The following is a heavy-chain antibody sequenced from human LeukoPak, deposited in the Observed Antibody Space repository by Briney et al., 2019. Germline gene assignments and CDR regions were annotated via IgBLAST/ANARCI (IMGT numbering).Heavy chain of an antibody. CDR1: GFTFDDYA. CDR3: AEDRASGYYPTFHYGMDV. D-gene: IGHD3-22*01. Sequence: GGSLRLSCAASGFTFDDYAMHWVRQVPGKGLEWVSGISWNSNNIGYADSVKGRFTISRDNAKNSLYLQMNSLRAEDTALYYCAEDRASGYYPTFHYGMDVWGQGTTVTVSS. J-gene: IGHJ6*02. CDR2: ISWNSNNI. V-gene: IGHV3-9*01.